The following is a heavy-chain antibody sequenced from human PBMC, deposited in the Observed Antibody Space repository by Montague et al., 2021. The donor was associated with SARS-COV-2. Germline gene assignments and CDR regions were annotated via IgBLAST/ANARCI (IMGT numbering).Heavy chain of an antibody. CDR3: VRDFYDTSDYFQGTFDV. J-gene: IGHJ3*01. D-gene: IGHD3-22*01. CDR2: IYYTGST. V-gene: IGHV4-59*02. Sequence: SETLSLTCSVSGGSVNNYYWAWIRQTPEKGLEWIGYIYYTGSTNYNPSLRNRITISIDTSANQFSLKLRSVTPADTAVYYCVRDFYDTSDYFQGTFDVWGHGTVVSVSS. CDR1: GGSVNNYY.